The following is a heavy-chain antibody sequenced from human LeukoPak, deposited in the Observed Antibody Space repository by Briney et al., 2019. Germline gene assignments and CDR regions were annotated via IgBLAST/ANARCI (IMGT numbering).Heavy chain of an antibody. J-gene: IGHJ4*02. CDR2: LSGSGGTT. CDR1: GITFSIYG. Sequence: GGFLRLSCTASGITFSIYGTNWGRQAPGKGLEWVSVLSGSGGTTYYADPVKGRLTIPRDISKHTLYAKMNVMRAEDTAVYYCAKDVYSSTGLFDYCGQGTLVTVSS. V-gene: IGHV3-23*01. D-gene: IGHD6-13*01. CDR3: AKDVYSSTGLFDY.